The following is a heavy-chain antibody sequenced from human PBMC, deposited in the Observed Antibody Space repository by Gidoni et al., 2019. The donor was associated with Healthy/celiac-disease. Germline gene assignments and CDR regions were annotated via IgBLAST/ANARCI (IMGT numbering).Heavy chain of an antibody. Sequence: QVQLQESGPGLVKPSETLSLTCTVTGGSISSYYWSWIRQPPGKGLEWIGYIYYSGSTNYNPSLKSRVTISVDTSKNQFSLKLSSVTAADTAVYYCARLADGDTAVWYYYYGMDVWGQGTTVTVSS. CDR2: IYYSGST. J-gene: IGHJ6*02. CDR1: GGSISSYY. V-gene: IGHV4-59*08. CDR3: ARLADGDTAVWYYYYGMDV. D-gene: IGHD5-18*01.